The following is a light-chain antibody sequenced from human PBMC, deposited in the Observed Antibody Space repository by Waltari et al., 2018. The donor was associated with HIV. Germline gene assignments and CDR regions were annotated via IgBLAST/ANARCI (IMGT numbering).Light chain of an antibody. CDR3: CSYAGSSTFAV. V-gene: IGLV2-23*02. CDR2: DVS. J-gene: IGLJ2*01. CDR1: SRAVGGFNY. Sequence: QSALTQPASVSGSPGQSITIPCSGPSRAVGGFNYLPRYQQHPGKAPKLMIYDVSKRPSGVSNRFSGSKSGNTASLTISGLQAEDESDYYCCSYAGSSTFAVFGGGTKLTVL.